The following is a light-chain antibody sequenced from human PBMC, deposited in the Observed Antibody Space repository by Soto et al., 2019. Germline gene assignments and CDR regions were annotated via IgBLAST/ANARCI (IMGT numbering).Light chain of an antibody. CDR2: EVN. V-gene: IGLV2-8*01. J-gene: IGLJ2*01. Sequence: QSALTQPPSASGSPGQSVTISCTGTSSDVGGYNFVSWYQQHPGKAPKLMIFEVNKRPSGVPDSFSGSKSGNTASLTVSGLQAEDEADYYCSSYAGTNVVFGGGTKLTVL. CDR3: SSYAGTNVV. CDR1: SSDVGGYNF.